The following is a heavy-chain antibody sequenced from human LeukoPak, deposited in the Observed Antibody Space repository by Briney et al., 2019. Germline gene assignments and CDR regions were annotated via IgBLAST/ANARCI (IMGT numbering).Heavy chain of an antibody. CDR2: ISSSSSYI. CDR3: ASGITMVRGYPDY. Sequence: GGSLRLSCAASGFTFSSYSMNWVRQAPGKGLEWVSSISSSSSYIYYADSVKGRFTISRDNAKNSLYLQMNSLRAEDTAVYYCASGITMVRGYPDYWGQGTLVTVSS. CDR1: GFTFSSYS. D-gene: IGHD3-10*01. V-gene: IGHV3-21*01. J-gene: IGHJ4*02.